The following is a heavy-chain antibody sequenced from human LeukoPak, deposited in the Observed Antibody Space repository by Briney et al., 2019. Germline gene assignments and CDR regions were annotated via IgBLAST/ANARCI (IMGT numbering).Heavy chain of an antibody. D-gene: IGHD3-10*02. Sequence: GESLKISCKASGYTFSNFWIGWVRQMPGKGLEWMGIIYPADSDTRYSPSFQGQVTISADKSSSTAYLQWDSLKASDTAMYFCARHSVRRTYYFDYWAQGTLVTVSS. J-gene: IGHJ4*02. V-gene: IGHV5-51*01. CDR3: ARHSVRRTYYFDY. CDR2: IYPADSDT. CDR1: GYTFSNFW.